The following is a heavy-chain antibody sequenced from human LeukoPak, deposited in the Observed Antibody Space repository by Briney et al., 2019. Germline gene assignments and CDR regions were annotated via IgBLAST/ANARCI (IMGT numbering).Heavy chain of an antibody. D-gene: IGHD6-19*01. CDR3: ARVSIAVADRYYFDY. V-gene: IGHV4-34*01. CDR2: INHSGST. Sequence: PSETLSLTCAVYGGSFSGYYWSWIRQPPGKGLGWIGEINHSGSTNYNPSLKSRVTISVDTSKNQFSLKLSSVTAADTAVYYCARVSIAVADRYYFDYWGQGTLVTVSS. J-gene: IGHJ4*02. CDR1: GGSFSGYY.